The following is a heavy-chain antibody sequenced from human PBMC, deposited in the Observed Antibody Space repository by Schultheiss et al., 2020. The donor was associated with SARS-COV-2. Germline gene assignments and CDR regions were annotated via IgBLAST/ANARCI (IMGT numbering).Heavy chain of an antibody. CDR2: ISGSGGST. V-gene: IGHV3-23*01. J-gene: IGHJ6*02. CDR1: GFTFSSYA. Sequence: GGSLRLSCAASGFTFSSYAMSWVRQAPGKGLEWVSAISGSGGSTYYADSVKGRFTISRDNSKNTLYLQMNSLRAEDTAVYYCAKDHSSGWSYYYYYGMDVWGQGTTVTVSS. D-gene: IGHD6-19*01. CDR3: AKDHSSGWSYYYYYGMDV.